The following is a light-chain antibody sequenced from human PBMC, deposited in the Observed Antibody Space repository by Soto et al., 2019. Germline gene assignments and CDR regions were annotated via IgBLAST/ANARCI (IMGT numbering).Light chain of an antibody. CDR3: QQYGSSPLT. J-gene: IGKJ4*02. Sequence: EIVLTQSPGTLSLSPGERATLSCRASQSVSSSYLAWYQQKPGQAPRLLIYGASSRATGIPDRFSGSGSGTDYTIAINKLEPEDCAVYYCQQYGSSPLTFRGGTKMEIK. CDR2: GAS. V-gene: IGKV3-20*01. CDR1: QSVSSSY.